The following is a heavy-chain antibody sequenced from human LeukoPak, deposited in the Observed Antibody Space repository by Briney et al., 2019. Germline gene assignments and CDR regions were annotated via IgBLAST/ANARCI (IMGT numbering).Heavy chain of an antibody. J-gene: IGHJ5*01. D-gene: IGHD4/OR15-4a*01. Sequence: SETLSLTCAVYGESFSAYYWSWFRQPPGKGLEWIGEINYSGSTNYNPSLNSRVTISVVTSKDQFTLQLNSVTAADTAVYYCVRHDGRGGATMGAFDSWGQGSLVTVSS. V-gene: IGHV4-34*01. CDR3: VRHDGRGGATMGAFDS. CDR1: GESFSAYY. CDR2: INYSGST.